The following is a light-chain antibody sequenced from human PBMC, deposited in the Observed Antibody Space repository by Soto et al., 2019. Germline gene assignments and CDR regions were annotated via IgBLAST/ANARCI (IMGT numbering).Light chain of an antibody. CDR2: AAS. CDR3: LQDYIYPWT. J-gene: IGKJ1*01. Sequence: AIQVTQSPSSLSASVGDRVTISCRASQGIGNDLGWYQQKPGKAPKLLIYAASTLHTGVASRFSGSGSGTDFTLTISSLQPEDFATYYCLQDYIYPWTFGQGTKVEIK. V-gene: IGKV1-6*01. CDR1: QGIGND.